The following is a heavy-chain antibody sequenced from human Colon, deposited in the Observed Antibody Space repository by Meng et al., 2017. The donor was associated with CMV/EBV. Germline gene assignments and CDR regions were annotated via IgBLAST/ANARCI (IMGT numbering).Heavy chain of an antibody. J-gene: IGHJ4*02. D-gene: IGHD6-19*01. V-gene: IGHV3-21*01. CDR2: LSVSGGDT. CDR1: GFTFSSYA. CDR3: ARRQRGYSSGWSFDY. Sequence: GGSLRLSCAASGFTFSSYAMNWVRQAPGKGLEWVSALSVSGGDTYYADSVKGRFTISRDNAKNSLYLQMNSLRAEDTAVYYCARRQRGYSSGWSFDYWGQGTLVTVSS.